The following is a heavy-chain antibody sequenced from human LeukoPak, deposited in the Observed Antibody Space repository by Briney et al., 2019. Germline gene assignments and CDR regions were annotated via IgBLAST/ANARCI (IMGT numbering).Heavy chain of an antibody. D-gene: IGHD6-19*01. CDR1: GFTFSSYW. J-gene: IGHJ6*02. CDR2: INSDGSST. V-gene: IGHV3-74*01. CDR3: ARDLTVAAYYYYYSGMDV. Sequence: QPGVSLRLSCAASGFTFSSYWMHWVRHAPGKGLVGVSRINSDGSSTSYADSVKGRFTISRDNAKNTLYLQMNSLRAEDTAVYYCARDLTVAAYYYYYSGMDVWGQGTTVTVSS.